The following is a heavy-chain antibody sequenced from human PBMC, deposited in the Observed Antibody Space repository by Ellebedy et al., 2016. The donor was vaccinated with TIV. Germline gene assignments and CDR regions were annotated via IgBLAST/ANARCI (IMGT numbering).Heavy chain of an antibody. V-gene: IGHV3-23*01. CDR1: GFTFSSYS. J-gene: IGHJ4*02. Sequence: GESLKISXAPSGFTFSSYSMNWVRQAPGKGLEWVSAISGSGGSTYYADSVKGRFTISRDNSKNTLYLQMNSLRAEDTAVYYCAKAKERVAIPHDYWGQGTLVTVSS. CDR3: AKAKERVAIPHDY. CDR2: ISGSGGST. D-gene: IGHD2-15*01.